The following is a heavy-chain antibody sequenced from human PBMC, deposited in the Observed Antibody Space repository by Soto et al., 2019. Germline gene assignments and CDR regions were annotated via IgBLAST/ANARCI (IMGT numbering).Heavy chain of an antibody. V-gene: IGHV3-74*01. Sequence: GGSLRLSCAASGFTFSTSLMYWVRQAPGKGLVWVSRINADATEVYADSVKGRFTISRDNAKNMLYLQMNSLRAEDTAVYFCARGRYFAWISHWGQGTMVTVSS. CDR2: INADATEV. D-gene: IGHD3-9*01. CDR3: ARGRYFAWISH. CDR1: GFTFSTSL. J-gene: IGHJ4*02.